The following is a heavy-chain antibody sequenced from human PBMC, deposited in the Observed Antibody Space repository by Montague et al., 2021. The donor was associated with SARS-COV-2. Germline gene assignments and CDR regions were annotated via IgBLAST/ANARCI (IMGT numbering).Heavy chain of an antibody. V-gene: IGHV4-34*01. Sequence: SETLSLTCAVYGGSFSGYDWTWIRQSPGKGLEWIGEINQSGSTNYNPSLKSRVSISVDTSKNQFSLKLRSVTAADTAVYYCARAIVDVTMIIVVMTGVEHYFDFWGQGTLVTVSS. CDR3: ARAIVDVTMIIVVMTGVEHYFDF. CDR1: GGSFSGYD. CDR2: INQSGST. D-gene: IGHD3-22*01. J-gene: IGHJ4*02.